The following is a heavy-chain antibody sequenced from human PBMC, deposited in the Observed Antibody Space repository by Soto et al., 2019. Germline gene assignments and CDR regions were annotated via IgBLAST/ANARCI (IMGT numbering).Heavy chain of an antibody. CDR3: ARAGAAPSSKTFFSWNDFYYYGMDV. V-gene: IGHV4-4*07. CDR1: GGSISSYY. CDR2: IYTSGGT. J-gene: IGHJ6*02. D-gene: IGHD1-1*01. Sequence: TSETLSLTCTVSGGSISSYYWSWIRQPAGKGLEWIGRIYTSGGTNYNPSLKSRVTMSVDTSKNQFSLKLSSVTAADTAVYYCARAGAAPSSKTFFSWNDFYYYGMDVWGQGTTVTVSS.